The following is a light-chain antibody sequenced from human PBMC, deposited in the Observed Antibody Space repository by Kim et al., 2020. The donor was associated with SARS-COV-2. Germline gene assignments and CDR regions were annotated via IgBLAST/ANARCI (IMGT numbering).Light chain of an antibody. J-gene: IGKJ1*01. V-gene: IGKV3-20*01. Sequence: ETVLTQSPGPLSLSPGERATLSCRASQTLNSRSVAWYQQRPGQTPRLLIYGASKRATGIPDRFSGSGSGTDFTLTISRLEPEDVAVYYCQQYGSSSWTFGQGTKVDIK. CDR1: QTLNSRS. CDR2: GAS. CDR3: QQYGSSSWT.